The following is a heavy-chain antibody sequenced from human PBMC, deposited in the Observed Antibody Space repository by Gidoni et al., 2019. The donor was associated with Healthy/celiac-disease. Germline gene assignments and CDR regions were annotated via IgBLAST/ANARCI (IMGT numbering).Heavy chain of an antibody. D-gene: IGHD6-13*01. Sequence: EVQLVESGGGLVKPGGSLRLSCAASGCTLGSYSMTWFRQAPGKGLEWVSSISSSSSYIYYADSVKGRFTISRDNAKNSLYLQMNSLRAEDTAVYYCARDNIAAAGPNWFDPWGQGTLVTVSS. CDR3: ARDNIAAAGPNWFDP. CDR1: GCTLGSYS. V-gene: IGHV3-21*01. J-gene: IGHJ5*02. CDR2: ISSSSSYI.